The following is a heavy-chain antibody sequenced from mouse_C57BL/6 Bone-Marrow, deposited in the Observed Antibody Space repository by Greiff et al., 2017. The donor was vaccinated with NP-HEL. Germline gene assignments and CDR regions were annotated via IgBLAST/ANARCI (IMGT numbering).Heavy chain of an antibody. V-gene: IGHV2-9-1*01. CDR2: IWTGGGT. CDR1: GFSLTSYA. Sequence: VKLLESGPGLVAPSQSLSITCTVSGFSLTSYAISWVRQPPGKGLEWLGVIWTGGGTNSNSALKSRLSISKDNSKSQVFLKMNSLQTDDTARYYCARNYYSNYSYAMDYWGQGTSVTVSS. D-gene: IGHD2-5*01. J-gene: IGHJ4*01. CDR3: ARNYYSNYSYAMDY.